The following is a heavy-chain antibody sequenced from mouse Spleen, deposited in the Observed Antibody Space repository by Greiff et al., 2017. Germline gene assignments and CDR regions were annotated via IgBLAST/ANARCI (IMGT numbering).Heavy chain of an antibody. Sequence: QVQLQQSGPGLVQPSQSLSITCTVSGFSLTSYGVHWVRQSPGKGLEWLGVIWSGGSTDYNAAFISRLSISKDNSKSQVFFKMNSLQADDTAIYYCASYMTLYAMDYWGQGTSVTVSS. CDR3: ASYMTLYAMDY. V-gene: IGHV2-2*01. CDR2: IWSGGST. D-gene: IGHD1-3*01. CDR1: GFSLTSYG. J-gene: IGHJ4*01.